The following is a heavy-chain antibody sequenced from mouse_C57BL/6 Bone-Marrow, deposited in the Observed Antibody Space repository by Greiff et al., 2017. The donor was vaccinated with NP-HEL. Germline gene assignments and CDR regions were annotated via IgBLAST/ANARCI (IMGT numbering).Heavy chain of an antibody. J-gene: IGHJ2*01. Sequence: VQVVESGAELARPGASVKLSCKASGYTFTSYGISWVKQRTGQGLEWIGEIYPRSGNTYYNEKFKGKATLTADKSSSTAYMELRSLTSEDSAVYFCAREETAQALFDYWGQGTTLTVSS. V-gene: IGHV1-81*01. CDR2: IYPRSGNT. D-gene: IGHD3-2*02. CDR3: AREETAQALFDY. CDR1: GYTFTSYG.